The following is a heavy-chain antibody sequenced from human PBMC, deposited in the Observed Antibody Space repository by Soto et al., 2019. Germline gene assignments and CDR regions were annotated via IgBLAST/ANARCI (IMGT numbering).Heavy chain of an antibody. CDR2: TYYRSKWYN. J-gene: IGHJ5*02. Sequence: PSQTLSLTCAISGDSVSTNSATWDWIRQSPSRGLEWLGRTYYRSKWYNDYAVSVKGRITINPDTSTSTAYMELRSLRSDDTAVYYCARDYHNIVVVMGGNWFDPWGQGTLVTVSS. V-gene: IGHV6-1*01. CDR3: ARDYHNIVVVMGGNWFDP. CDR1: GDSVSTNSAT. D-gene: IGHD3-22*01.